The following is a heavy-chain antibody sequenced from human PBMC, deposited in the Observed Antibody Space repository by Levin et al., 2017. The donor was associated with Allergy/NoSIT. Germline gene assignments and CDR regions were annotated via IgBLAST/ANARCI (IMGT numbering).Heavy chain of an antibody. D-gene: IGHD3-9*01. J-gene: IGHJ4*02. V-gene: IGHV3-30*04. CDR1: GFTFRNYA. Sequence: GESLKISCAASGFTFRNYAMHWVRQAPGKGLEWVAVISYDGSNKYYADSVKGRFTISRDNSKNTLYLQIISLSPEDTALYYCARAQSDIFATYPFDYWGQGTLVTVSS. CDR2: ISYDGSNK. CDR3: ARAQSDIFATYPFDY.